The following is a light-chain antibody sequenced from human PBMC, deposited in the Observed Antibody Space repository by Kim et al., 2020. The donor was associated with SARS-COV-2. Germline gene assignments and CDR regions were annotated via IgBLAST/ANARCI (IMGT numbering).Light chain of an antibody. CDR2: GAS. CDR1: QSVSSN. Sequence: EIVMTQYPATLSVSPGERATLSCRARQSVSSNLAWYQQKPGQAPRLLIYGASTRATGIPARFSGSGSGTEFTLNISSLQSEDFAVYYCQQYNNWPRTFGQGTKVDIK. V-gene: IGKV3-15*01. CDR3: QQYNNWPRT. J-gene: IGKJ1*01.